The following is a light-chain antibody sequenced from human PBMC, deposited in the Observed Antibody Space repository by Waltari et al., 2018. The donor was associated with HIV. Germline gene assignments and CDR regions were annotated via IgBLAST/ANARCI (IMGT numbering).Light chain of an antibody. CDR2: RDS. CDR1: SSTIGRHS. Sequence: QFLLTQPPSASGTPGQRVTISCLGSSSTIGRHSVNWYQQFPGTAPKLLISRDSQGPAGVPDRISGSRSGTSASLAISGLRAEDEADYYCAAWDDNLSAVVFGGRTKLTVL. J-gene: IGLJ2*01. CDR3: AAWDDNLSAVV. V-gene: IGLV1-47*01.